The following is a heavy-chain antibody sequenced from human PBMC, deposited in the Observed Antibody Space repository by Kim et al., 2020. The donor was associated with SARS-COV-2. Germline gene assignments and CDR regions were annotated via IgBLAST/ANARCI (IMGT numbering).Heavy chain of an antibody. Sequence: SETLSLTCTVSGGSISSYYWSWIRQPPGKGLEWIGYIYYSGSTNYNPSLKSRVTISVDTSKNQFSLKLSSVTAADTAVYYCARDPWGDYGMDVWGQGTTVTVSS. CDR1: GGSISSYY. CDR2: IYYSGST. D-gene: IGHD3-16*01. J-gene: IGHJ6*02. CDR3: ARDPWGDYGMDV. V-gene: IGHV4-59*13.